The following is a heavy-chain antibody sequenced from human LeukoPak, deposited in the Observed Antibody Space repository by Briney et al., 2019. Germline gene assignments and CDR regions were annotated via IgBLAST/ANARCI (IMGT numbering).Heavy chain of an antibody. D-gene: IGHD3-10*01. CDR1: GYTFTSYG. CDR3: ARVGGSLWFNYYGMDV. J-gene: IGHJ6*02. V-gene: IGHV1-18*01. Sequence: ASVKVSCKASGYTFTSYGISWVRQAPGQGLEWMGWISAYNGNTNYAQKLQGRVTMTTDTSTSTAYMELRSLRSDDTAVYYCARVGGSLWFNYYGMDVWGQGTTVTVSS. CDR2: ISAYNGNT.